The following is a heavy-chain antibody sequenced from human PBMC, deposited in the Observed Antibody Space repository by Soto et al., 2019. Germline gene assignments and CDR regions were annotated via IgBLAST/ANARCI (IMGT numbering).Heavy chain of an antibody. CDR1: GFSLSTSGVG. CDR3: AHSKNDPYYYDSSGYYTLLPFFGFDY. J-gene: IGHJ4*02. Sequence: KESGPTLVTPTQTLTLTCTFSGFSLSTSGVGVGWIRQPPGKALEWLALIYWDDDKRYSPSLKSRLTITKDTSKNQVVLTMTNMDPVDTATYYCAHSKNDPYYYDSSGYYTLLPFFGFDYWGQGTLVTVSS. V-gene: IGHV2-5*02. D-gene: IGHD3-22*01. CDR2: IYWDDDK.